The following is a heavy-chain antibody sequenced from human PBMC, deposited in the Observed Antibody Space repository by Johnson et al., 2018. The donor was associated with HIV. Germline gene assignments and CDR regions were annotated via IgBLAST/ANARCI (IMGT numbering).Heavy chain of an antibody. Sequence: EQLVESGGGLVQPGGSLRLSCAASGFSVSNKYMSWVRQAPGKGLEWVSVIYSGGTTYHADSVKGRFTISRDNSKNTLYLQMNSLRAEDTAVYYCAKARGLHSGAFDIWGQGTMVTVSS. CDR2: IYSGGTT. CDR1: GFSVSNKY. V-gene: IGHV3-66*01. D-gene: IGHD4-11*01. CDR3: AKARGLHSGAFDI. J-gene: IGHJ3*02.